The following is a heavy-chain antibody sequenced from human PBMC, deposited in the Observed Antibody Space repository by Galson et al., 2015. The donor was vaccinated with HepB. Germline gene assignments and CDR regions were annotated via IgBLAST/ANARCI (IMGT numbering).Heavy chain of an antibody. CDR1: GYSFTSYW. V-gene: IGHV5-10-1*01. Sequence: QSGAEVTKPGESRRISCKGSGYSFTSYWSNWVRQMPGKGLVWMGTIAPTDSYTKYTPSFPGHVTISVDKSISTAYLQWSSLKASDTAMYYCARHREQWLIQDWYFDLWGRGTLVTVSS. D-gene: IGHD6-19*01. CDR2: IAPTDSYT. J-gene: IGHJ2*01. CDR3: ARHREQWLIQDWYFDL.